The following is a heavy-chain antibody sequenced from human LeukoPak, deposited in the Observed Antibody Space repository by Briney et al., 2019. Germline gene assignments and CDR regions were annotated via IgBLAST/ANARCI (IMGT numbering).Heavy chain of an antibody. CDR1: GYTFTGYY. CDR3: ARDMYCSSARCYFYYYYGMDV. V-gene: IGHV1-2*02. J-gene: IGHJ6*02. Sequence: ASVKVSCKASGYTFTGYYMHWVRQAPGQGLEWMGWINPNSGGTNYAQKFQGRVTMTRDTSISTAYMELSRLRSDDTAVYYCARDMYCSSARCYFYYYYGMDVWGQGTTVTVSS. D-gene: IGHD2-2*01. CDR2: INPNSGGT.